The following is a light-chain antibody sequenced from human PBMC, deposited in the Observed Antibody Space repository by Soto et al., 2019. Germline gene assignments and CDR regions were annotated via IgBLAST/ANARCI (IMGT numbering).Light chain of an antibody. CDR3: QQRSNWPSLT. V-gene: IGKV3-11*01. CDR2: GAS. J-gene: IGKJ4*01. Sequence: EIVLTQSPGTLSLSPGERATLSCRASQTVPSTFLSWYQQKAGQAPRLLIYGASNRATGIPARFSGSGSGTDFTLTISSLEPEDFAVYYCQQRSNWPSLTFGGGTKVDIK. CDR1: QTVPSTF.